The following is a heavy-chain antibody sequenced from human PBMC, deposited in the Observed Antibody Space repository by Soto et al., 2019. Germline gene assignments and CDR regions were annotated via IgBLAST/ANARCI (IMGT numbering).Heavy chain of an antibody. CDR2: IEPSDSYT. V-gene: IGHV5-10-1*01. J-gene: IGHJ6*02. CDR3: ARYCSGGSCYYYYGMDV. D-gene: IGHD2-15*01. Sequence: GESLKISCKGSGYSFTSYWISWVRPRPGKGLEWMGRIEPSDSYTNYSPSFQGHVTISADKSISTAYLQWSSLKASDTAMYYCARYCSGGSCYYYYGMDVWGQGTTVTVSS. CDR1: GYSFTSYW.